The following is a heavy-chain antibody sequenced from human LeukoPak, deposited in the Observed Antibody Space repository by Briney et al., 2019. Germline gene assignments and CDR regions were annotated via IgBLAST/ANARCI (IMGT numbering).Heavy chain of an antibody. D-gene: IGHD3-10*01. CDR2: ISNSRRYT. V-gene: IGHV3-11*05. Sequence: GGSLRLSCAVSGFTFSDYYMSWIRQAPGKGLEWVSDISNSRRYTNYADSVKGRFTISTDNAKNSLYLQMNSLRAEDTAVYYCARDRLIMVRGLPDYWGQGTLVTVSS. CDR1: GFTFSDYY. CDR3: ARDRLIMVRGLPDY. J-gene: IGHJ4*02.